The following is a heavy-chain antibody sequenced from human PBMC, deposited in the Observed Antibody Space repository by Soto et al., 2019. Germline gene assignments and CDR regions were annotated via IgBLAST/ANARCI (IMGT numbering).Heavy chain of an antibody. CDR2: IIFIFDTR. V-gene: IGHV1-69*06. D-gene: IGHD2-2*01. J-gene: IGHJ6*02. CDR3: PKRCCSTNNCLENFYYYGMDA. Sequence: QLQLAQSGAQVREPGSSVRVSCKASGGTLRNFAVSWVRQAPGQGLEWMGGIIFIFDTRNYAEKFQGRVTIAADISSKSAYMEMSGQRSDDTAVYYCPKRCCSTNNCLENFYYYGMDAWGQGTMVTV. CDR1: GGTLRNFA.